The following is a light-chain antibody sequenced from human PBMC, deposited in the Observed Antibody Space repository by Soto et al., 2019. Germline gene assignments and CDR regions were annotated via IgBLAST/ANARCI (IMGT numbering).Light chain of an antibody. V-gene: IGLV2-8*01. J-gene: IGLJ1*01. CDR1: SSDVGGYNS. Sequence: QSVLTQPPSASGSPGQSVTISCTGTSSDVGGYNSVSWYQQHPGKAPKLMIYDVSKRPSGVPDRFSGSKSGNTASLTVSGLQAEDEADYYCSSYAGTHIVFGTGTKLTV. CDR3: SSYAGTHIV. CDR2: DVS.